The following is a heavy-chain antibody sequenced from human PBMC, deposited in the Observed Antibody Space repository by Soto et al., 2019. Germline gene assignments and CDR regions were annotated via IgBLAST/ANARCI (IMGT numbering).Heavy chain of an antibody. CDR3: AGVINGGVTFFGAGGAYFDY. CDR2: IIPIFGTA. V-gene: IGHV1-69*01. Sequence: QVQLVQSGAEVKKPGSSVKVSCKASGGTFSSYAISWVRQAPGQGLEWMGGIIPIFGTANYAQKFQGRVTITADESTGTADMERSRLSWADTAVYYCAGVINGGVTFFGAGGAYFDYWGQGTLVTVSS. CDR1: GGTFSSYA. J-gene: IGHJ4*02. D-gene: IGHD3-3*01.